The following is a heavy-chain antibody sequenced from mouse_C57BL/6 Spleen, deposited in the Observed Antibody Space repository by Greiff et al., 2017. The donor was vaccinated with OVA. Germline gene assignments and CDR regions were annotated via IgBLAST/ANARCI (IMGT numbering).Heavy chain of an antibody. J-gene: IGHJ4*01. Sequence: VKLMESGPGLVAPSQSLSITCTVSGFSLTSYGVHWVRQPPGKGLEWLVVIWSDGSTTYNSALKSRLSISKDNSKSQVFLKMNSLQTDDTAMYYCARQGYYDYDDYAMDYWGQGTSVTVSS. D-gene: IGHD2-4*01. CDR2: IWSDGST. V-gene: IGHV2-6-1*01. CDR1: GFSLTSYG. CDR3: ARQGYYDYDDYAMDY.